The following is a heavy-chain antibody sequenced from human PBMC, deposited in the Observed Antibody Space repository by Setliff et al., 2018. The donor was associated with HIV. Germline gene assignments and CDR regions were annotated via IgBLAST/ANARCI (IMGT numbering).Heavy chain of an antibody. J-gene: IGHJ3*02. CDR1: GFTFSNYW. CDR2: ISSSSSYI. CDR3: ARESMSQNAFDI. Sequence: GGSLRLSCAASGFTFSNYWLHWVRQAPEKGLVWVSRISSSSSYIYYADSVKGRFTISRDNAKNSLYLQMNSLRAEDTAVYYCARESMSQNAFDIWGQGTMVTVSS. V-gene: IGHV3-21*01.